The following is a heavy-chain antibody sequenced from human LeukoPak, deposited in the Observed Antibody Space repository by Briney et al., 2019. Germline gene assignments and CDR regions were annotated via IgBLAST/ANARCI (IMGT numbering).Heavy chain of an antibody. J-gene: IGHJ4*02. V-gene: IGHV3-30*02. Sequence: PGGSLRLSCAASGFTFSSYGMHWVRQAPGKGLEWVAFIRYDGSNKYYADSVKGRFTISRDNSKNTLYLQMNSLRAEDTAVYYCASPAKYSDTWYFDYWGQGTLVTVSS. CDR2: IRYDGSNK. CDR1: GFTFSSYG. D-gene: IGHD6-6*01. CDR3: ASPAKYSDTWYFDY.